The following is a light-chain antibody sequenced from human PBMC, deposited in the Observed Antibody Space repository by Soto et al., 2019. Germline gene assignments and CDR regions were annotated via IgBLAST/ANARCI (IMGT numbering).Light chain of an antibody. CDR1: TSNSGSST. CDR3: APWDGSVTGYV. V-gene: IGLV1-44*01. CDR2: INS. J-gene: IGLJ1*01. Sequence: QSVLTQLPSASGAPGQGGTNSCSGSTSNSGSSTVNWYQLLPVTAPKLLIYINSQRPSGVPDRLSGAKSGTTASLAIIGRQSADEAGYCCAPWDGSVTGYVYGTGTKV.